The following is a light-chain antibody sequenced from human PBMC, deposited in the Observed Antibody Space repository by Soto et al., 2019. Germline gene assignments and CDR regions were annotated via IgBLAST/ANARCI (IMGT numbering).Light chain of an antibody. CDR2: DVN. CDR3: SSYTSSDTLV. J-gene: IGLJ3*02. V-gene: IGLV2-14*01. CDR1: SSDVGAYNY. Sequence: QSVLTQPASVSGSPGQSITISCTGTSSDVGAYNYVSWYQQHPGKAPKLMIYDVNNRPSGVSNRVSGSKSGNTASPTISGLQAEDEADYYCSSYTSSDTLVFGGGTKLTVL.